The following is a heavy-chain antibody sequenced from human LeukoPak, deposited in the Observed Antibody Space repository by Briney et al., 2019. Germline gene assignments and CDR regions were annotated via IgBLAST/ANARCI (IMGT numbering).Heavy chain of an antibody. CDR2: IYYSGST. D-gene: IGHD5/OR15-5a*01. CDR1: GGSISSYY. V-gene: IGHV4-59*01. CDR3: GRGGRDSTIPDY. Sequence: SETLSLTCIVSGGSISSYYWNWIRQPPGKGLEWIGYIYYSGSTNYNPSLKSRVTISVDTSKNQFSLKLSSVPAADTAVYYCGRGGRDSTIPDYWGQGTLVTVSS. J-gene: IGHJ4*02.